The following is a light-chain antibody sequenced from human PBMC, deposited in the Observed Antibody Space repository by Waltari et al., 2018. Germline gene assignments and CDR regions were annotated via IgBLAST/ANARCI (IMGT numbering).Light chain of an antibody. V-gene: IGLV1-40*01. CDR1: SSNIGAGYD. CDR2: GNS. CDR3: QSYDSSLSHVV. J-gene: IGLJ2*01. Sequence: QSVLTQPPSVSGAPGQRLTISCTGSSSNIGAGYDVHWYQQLPGPAPKLLIYGNSNRPSGVPDRFSGSKSGTSASLAITGLQAEDEADYYCQSYDSSLSHVVFGGGTKLTVL.